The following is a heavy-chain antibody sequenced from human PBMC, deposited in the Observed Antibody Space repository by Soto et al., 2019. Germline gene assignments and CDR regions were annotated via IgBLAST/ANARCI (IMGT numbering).Heavy chain of an antibody. CDR1: GASMSSYY. Sequence: SETLSLTCTVSGASMSSYYWTWIRQPPGKGLEWIGFIYYSGTTNYNPSLKSRVTISVDTSKNQFSLKLSSVTAADTAVYYCARLVRRYYGSKIYYNFDYWGQGTLVTVSS. J-gene: IGHJ4*02. V-gene: IGHV4-59*08. CDR2: IYYSGTT. CDR3: ARLVRRYYGSKIYYNFDY. D-gene: IGHD3-10*01.